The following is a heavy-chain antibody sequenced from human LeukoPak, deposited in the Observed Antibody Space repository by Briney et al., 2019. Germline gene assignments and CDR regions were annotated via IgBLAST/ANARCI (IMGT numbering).Heavy chain of an antibody. CDR2: IIPIFGTA. CDR3: AMGIKGDYGEYPYYFDY. Sequence: GASVKVSCKASGGTFSSYAISWVRQAPGQGLEWMGGIIPIFGTANYAQKFQGRVTITTDEYTSTDYMELSSLRSEDTAVYYCAMGIKGDYGEYPYYFDYWGQGTLVTVSS. V-gene: IGHV1-69*05. CDR1: GGTFSSYA. J-gene: IGHJ4*02. D-gene: IGHD4-17*01.